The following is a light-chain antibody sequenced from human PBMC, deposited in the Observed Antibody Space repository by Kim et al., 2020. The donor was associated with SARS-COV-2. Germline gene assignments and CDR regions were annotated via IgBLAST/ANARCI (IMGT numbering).Light chain of an antibody. J-gene: IGKJ5*01. CDR3: QQRHDWPIS. CDR2: DAS. CDR1: QGITKS. V-gene: IGKV3-11*01. Sequence: LSPGERATLSCRAGQGITKSLVWYQQKPGQAPRLLIYDASDRATGIPARFSGSGSGTDFTLTISSLEPEDFAIYYSQQRHDWPISFGQGTRLEIK.